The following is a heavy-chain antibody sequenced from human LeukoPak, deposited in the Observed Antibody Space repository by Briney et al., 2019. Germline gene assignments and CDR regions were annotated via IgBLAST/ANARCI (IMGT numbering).Heavy chain of an antibody. V-gene: IGHV4-30-2*01. Sequence: SETLSLTCTVSGGSISSGGYYWNWIRQPPGKGLEWIGYIYQSGSTYYNPSLRSRVTISVDRSKNQFSLNLNSVTAADTALYFCARDKTTARGSFDYWGQGTLVTVSS. J-gene: IGHJ4*02. CDR1: GGSISSGGYY. CDR2: IYQSGST. D-gene: IGHD3-16*01. CDR3: ARDKTTARGSFDY.